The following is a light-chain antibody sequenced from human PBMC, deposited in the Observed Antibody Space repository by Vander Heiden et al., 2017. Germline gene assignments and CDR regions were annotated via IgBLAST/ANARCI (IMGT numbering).Light chain of an antibody. CDR3: QQGYGTPFT. CDR1: QSITNY. Sequence: DIQMTQSPSSLSASVGDRVTITCRASQSITNYLISWYQQKPGRAPKLLIYNASSLQSGVPSRFSGSGSGTDFTLTISSLQPEDFATYYCQQGYGTPFTFGPGTKVDLK. V-gene: IGKV1-39*01. CDR2: NAS. J-gene: IGKJ3*01.